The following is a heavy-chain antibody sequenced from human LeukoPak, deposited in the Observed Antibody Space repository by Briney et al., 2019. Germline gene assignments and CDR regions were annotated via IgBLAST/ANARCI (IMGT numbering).Heavy chain of an antibody. CDR1: GFTFRSYG. Sequence: GGSLRLSCAASGFTFRSYGMHWVRQAPGMGLEWVAIVWYDGNNKYYADSVKGRFTVSRDNSKDTVSLQLNSLRAEDTAVYYCARGSEAAAGAFDYWGQGALVTVPS. CDR3: ARGSEAAAGAFDY. CDR2: VWYDGNNK. J-gene: IGHJ4*02. D-gene: IGHD6-13*01. V-gene: IGHV3-33*01.